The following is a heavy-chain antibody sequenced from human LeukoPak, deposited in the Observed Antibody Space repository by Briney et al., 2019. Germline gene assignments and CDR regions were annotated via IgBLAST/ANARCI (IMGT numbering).Heavy chain of an antibody. CDR3: ARGLSAAGYFDY. CDR2: IIPIFGTA. V-gene: IGHV1-69*05. CDR1: GGTFSSYA. D-gene: IGHD6-13*01. Sequence: SVKVSCKASGGTFSSYAISWVRQAPGQGLEWMGGIIPIFGTANYAQKFQGRVTITTDESTSTAYMELSSLRSEDTAVYYCARGLSAAGYFDYWGQGTLVTVSS. J-gene: IGHJ4*02.